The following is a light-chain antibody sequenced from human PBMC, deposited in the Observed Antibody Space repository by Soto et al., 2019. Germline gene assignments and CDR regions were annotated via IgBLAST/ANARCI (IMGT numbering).Light chain of an antibody. CDR3: QQYNKWRA. V-gene: IGKV3-15*01. J-gene: IGKJ1*01. Sequence: EIVMTQSPATLSVSPGERATLSCRASQNVNSNLAWYQQKPGQAPRLLIYGASTRATGIPARFSGGGSGTEFTLTISSLQSEDFAVYYCQQYNKWRAFGQGTKVDIK. CDR2: GAS. CDR1: QNVNSN.